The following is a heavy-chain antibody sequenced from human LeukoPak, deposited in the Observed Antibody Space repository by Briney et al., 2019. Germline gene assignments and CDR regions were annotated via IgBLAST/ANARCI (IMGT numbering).Heavy chain of an antibody. D-gene: IGHD5-12*01. CDR2: IYYSGST. Sequence: SETLSLTCTVSGGSISSYYWSWIRQPPGKGLEWIGYIYYSGSTNYNPSLKSRVTISVDTSKNQFSLKLSSVTAADTAVYYCASYDYLEAFDIWGQGTMVTVSS. CDR1: GGSISSYY. CDR3: ASYDYLEAFDI. J-gene: IGHJ3*02. V-gene: IGHV4-59*01.